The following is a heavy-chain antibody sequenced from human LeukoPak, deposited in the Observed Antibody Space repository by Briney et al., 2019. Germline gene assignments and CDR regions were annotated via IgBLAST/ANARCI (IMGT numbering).Heavy chain of an antibody. CDR1: GYTFSSYY. CDR2: INPTGDST. V-gene: IGHV1-46*01. CDR3: ARDRDTAMVPFDY. Sequence: ASVKVSCKASGYTFSSYYMHWVRQAPGQGLAWVGLINPTGDSTNYAQNFRGRVTMTRDTSTSTVYMELSSLRSEDTAVYYCARDRDTAMVPFDYWGQGTLVTVSS. D-gene: IGHD5-18*01. J-gene: IGHJ4*02.